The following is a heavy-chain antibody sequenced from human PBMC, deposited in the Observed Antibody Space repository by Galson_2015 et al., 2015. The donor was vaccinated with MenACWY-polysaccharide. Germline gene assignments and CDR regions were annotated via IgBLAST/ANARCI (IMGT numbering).Heavy chain of an antibody. J-gene: IGHJ4*02. Sequence: SVKVSCKASGYTFTSFDINWVRQAAGQGLEWMGWMNSNSGDTGYAQKFQVRVTMTRSTSISTAYMELSNLRSEDTAVYYCVRGPRNWGFDYWGQGTLVAVSS. CDR1: GYTFTSFD. CDR3: VRGPRNWGFDY. CDR2: MNSNSGDT. V-gene: IGHV1-8*01. D-gene: IGHD7-27*01.